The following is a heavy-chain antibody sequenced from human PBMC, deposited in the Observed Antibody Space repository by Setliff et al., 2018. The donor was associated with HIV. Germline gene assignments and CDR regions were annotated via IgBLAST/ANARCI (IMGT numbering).Heavy chain of an antibody. V-gene: IGHV3-48*03. CDR3: ARSQGIGNYHMDV. J-gene: IGHJ6*03. CDR1: GFTFSIYE. CDR2: MTASGSKS. D-gene: IGHD2-15*01. Sequence: GGSLRLSCAASGFTFSIYEMNWVRQAPGKGLEWVSYMTASGSKSYYADSVKGRFTISRDNAKNSLYLQMNSLRADDTAVYYCARSQGIGNYHMDVWGTGTTVTVSS.